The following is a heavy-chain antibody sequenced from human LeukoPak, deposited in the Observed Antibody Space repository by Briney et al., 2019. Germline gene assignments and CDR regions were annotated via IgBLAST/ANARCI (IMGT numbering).Heavy chain of an antibody. CDR1: GFTFSNYG. V-gene: IGHV3-30*18. J-gene: IGHJ4*02. CDR2: ISYDGNYK. CDR3: AKDRLVEGATACDY. Sequence: GGSLRLSCATSGFTFSNYGMHWVRQAPGKGLEWVTVISYDGNYKYYGDSVKGRFTVSRDNSKNTLYLQMNSLRVEDTAVYYCAKDRLVEGATACDYWGQGTLVTVSS. D-gene: IGHD1-26*01.